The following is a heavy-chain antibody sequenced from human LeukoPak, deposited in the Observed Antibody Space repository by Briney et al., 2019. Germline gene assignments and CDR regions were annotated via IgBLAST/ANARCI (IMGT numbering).Heavy chain of an antibody. Sequence: ASVKVSYKASGYTFTSYAMNWVRQAPGQGLEWMGWINTNTGNPTYAQGFTGRFVFSLDTSVSTAYLQISSLKAEDTAVYYCARDIVVVVAATPGSSWFDPWGQGTLVTVSS. V-gene: IGHV7-4-1*02. CDR1: GYTFTSYA. J-gene: IGHJ5*02. CDR3: ARDIVVVVAATPGSSWFDP. CDR2: INTNTGNP. D-gene: IGHD2-15*01.